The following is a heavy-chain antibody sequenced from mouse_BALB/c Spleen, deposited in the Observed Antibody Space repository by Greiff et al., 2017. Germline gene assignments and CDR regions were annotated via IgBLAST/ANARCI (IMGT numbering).Heavy chain of an antibody. V-gene: IGHV5-17*02. Sequence: EVKLMESGGGLVQPGGSRKLSCAASGFTFSSFGMHWVRQAPEKGLEWVAYISSGSSTFYYADTVKGRFTNSRDNPKNTLFLQMTSLRSEDTAMYCCASQSGAMDYWGEGTSDTVAS. CDR2: ISSGSSTF. J-gene: IGHJ4*01. CDR3: ASQSGAMDY. D-gene: IGHD6-2*01. CDR1: GFTFSSFG.